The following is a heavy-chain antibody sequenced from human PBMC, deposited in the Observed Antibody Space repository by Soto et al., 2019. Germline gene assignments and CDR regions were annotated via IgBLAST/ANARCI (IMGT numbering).Heavy chain of an antibody. CDR1: GGSISSYY. J-gene: IGHJ4*02. D-gene: IGHD6-19*01. V-gene: IGHV4-59*01. Sequence: SETLSLTCTVSGGSISSYYWSWIRQPPGKGLEWIGYIYYSGGTNYNPSLKSRVTISVDTSKNQFSLKLSSVTAADTAVYYCARDFLGGSGWSDYWGQGTLVTVSS. CDR2: IYYSGGT. CDR3: ARDFLGGSGWSDY.